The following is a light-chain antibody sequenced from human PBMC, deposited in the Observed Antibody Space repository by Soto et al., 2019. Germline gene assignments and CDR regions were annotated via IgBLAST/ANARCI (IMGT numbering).Light chain of an antibody. J-gene: IGKJ4*01. CDR2: AAS. CDR3: QQLNNYPLT. V-gene: IGKV1-9*01. Sequence: DIQLTQSPSFRSASLGDRVTITCRASQGIGSYLAWYQQKPGKAPRLLIYAASTLQSGVPSRFSGSGSDTEFTLTISSLQPEDFATYYCQQLNNYPLTLGGGTKVDIK. CDR1: QGIGSY.